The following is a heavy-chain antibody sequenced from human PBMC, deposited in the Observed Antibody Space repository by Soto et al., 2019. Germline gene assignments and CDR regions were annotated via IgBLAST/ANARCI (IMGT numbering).Heavy chain of an antibody. J-gene: IGHJ4*02. Sequence: GGSLRLSCAASGFTFSSYWMSWVRQAPGKGLEWVANIKQDGSEKYYVDSGKGPFAISRDNAKNSLYLQMNSLSAEDTAVYYCAREAYDYIWGSYRKNYFDYWGQGTLVTVSS. D-gene: IGHD3-16*02. CDR3: AREAYDYIWGSYRKNYFDY. CDR1: GFTFSSYW. V-gene: IGHV3-7*01. CDR2: IKQDGSEK.